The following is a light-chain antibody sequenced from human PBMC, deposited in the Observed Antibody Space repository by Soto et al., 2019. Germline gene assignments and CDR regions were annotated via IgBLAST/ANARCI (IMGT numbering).Light chain of an antibody. Sequence: QSALTQPASVSGSPGQSITISCTGTSSDVGGYNYVSWYQQHPGKAPKLMIYDVSNRPSGVSNRFSGSKSGNTDSLTISGLQAEDQADYYFSSYTSSSYYVFGTGTKLTVL. J-gene: IGLJ1*01. V-gene: IGLV2-14*01. CDR2: DVS. CDR1: SSDVGGYNY. CDR3: SSYTSSSYYV.